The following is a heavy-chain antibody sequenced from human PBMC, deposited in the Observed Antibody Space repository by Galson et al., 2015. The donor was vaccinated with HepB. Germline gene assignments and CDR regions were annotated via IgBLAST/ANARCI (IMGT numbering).Heavy chain of an antibody. J-gene: IGHJ4*02. CDR3: ARGGLVPSSPFDY. V-gene: IGHV1-2*06. CDR2: INPNSGGT. Sequence: SVKVSCKASGYTFTGYYMHWVRQAPGQGLEWMGRINPNSGGTNYAQKFQGRVTMTRDTSISTAYMELSRLRSDDTAVYYCARGGLVPSSPFDYWGQGTLVTVSS. CDR1: GYTFTGYY.